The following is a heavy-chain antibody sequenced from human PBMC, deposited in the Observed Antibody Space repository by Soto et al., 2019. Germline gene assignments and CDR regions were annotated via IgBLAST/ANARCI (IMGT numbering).Heavy chain of an antibody. J-gene: IGHJ3*02. CDR1: GFTFSSYW. V-gene: IGHV3-7*03. CDR3: ARDGITMIVVVDAFDI. CDR2: IKQDGSEK. D-gene: IGHD3-22*01. Sequence: GGSLRLSCAASGFTFSSYWMSWVRQAPGKGLEWVANIKQDGSEKYYEDSVKGRFTISRDNAKNSLYLQMNSLRAEDTAVYYCARDGITMIVVVDAFDIWGQGTMVTVSS.